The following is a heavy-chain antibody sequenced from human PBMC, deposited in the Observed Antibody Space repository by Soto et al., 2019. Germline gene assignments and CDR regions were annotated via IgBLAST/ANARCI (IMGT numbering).Heavy chain of an antibody. CDR3: AKDRMVTSYFYGMDV. D-gene: IGHD5-18*01. J-gene: IGHJ6*02. V-gene: IGHV3-23*01. CDR1: GFTFSSYA. CDR2: ISNNGGST. Sequence: EVQLLESGGGLVQPGESLRLSCAASGFTFSSYALTWVRQAPGKGLEWVSAISNNGGSTYYADSVKGRFTVSRDNALLTVYLQMNSLRPDDTAVYYCAKDRMVTSYFYGMDVWGQGTAVTVSS.